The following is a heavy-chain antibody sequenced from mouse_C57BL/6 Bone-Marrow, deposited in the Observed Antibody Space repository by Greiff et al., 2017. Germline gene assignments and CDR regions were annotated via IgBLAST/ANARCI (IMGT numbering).Heavy chain of an antibody. CDR3: ARHQLTGTDYFDY. CDR1: GFSLTSYG. Sequence: VKLMESGPGLVQPSQSLSITCTVSGFSLTSYGVHWVRQSPGKGLEWLGVIWSGGSTDYNAAFISRLSISKDNSKSQVFFKMNSLQADDTAIYYCARHQLTGTDYFDYWGQGTTLTVSS. CDR2: IWSGGST. V-gene: IGHV2-2*01. D-gene: IGHD4-1*01. J-gene: IGHJ2*01.